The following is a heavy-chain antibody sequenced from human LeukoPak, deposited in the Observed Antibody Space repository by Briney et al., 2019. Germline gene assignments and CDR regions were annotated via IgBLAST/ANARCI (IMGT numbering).Heavy chain of an antibody. J-gene: IGHJ5*02. CDR1: GFTFSSYA. V-gene: IGHV3-23*01. CDR3: AKDIGFAPQNWFDP. CDR2: ISGSGGST. D-gene: IGHD3-10*01. Sequence: PGGSLRLSCAASGFTFSSYAMSWDRQAPGKGLEWVSAISGSGGSTYYADSVKGRFTISRDNSKNTLYLQMNSLRAEDTAVYYCAKDIGFAPQNWFDPWGQGTLVTVSS.